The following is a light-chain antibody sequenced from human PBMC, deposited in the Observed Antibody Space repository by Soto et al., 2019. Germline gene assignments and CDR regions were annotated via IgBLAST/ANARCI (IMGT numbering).Light chain of an antibody. CDR1: NSNIESNY. CDR3: AAWDDSLNGVV. V-gene: IGLV1-47*01. J-gene: IGLJ2*01. CDR2: KDD. Sequence: QSVLTQTPSASGTPGQRVTISCSGSNSNIESNYVYWYQQFPGTAPKVLIYKDDQRPSGVPDRFSGSKSGASASLAISGLRSEDEADYYCAAWDDSLNGVVFGGGTKVTV.